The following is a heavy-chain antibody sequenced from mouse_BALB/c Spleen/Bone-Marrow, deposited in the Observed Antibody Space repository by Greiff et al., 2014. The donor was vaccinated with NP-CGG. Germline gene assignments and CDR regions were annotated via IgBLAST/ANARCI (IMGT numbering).Heavy chain of an antibody. J-gene: IGHJ2*01. CDR1: GFSFSDYY. V-gene: IGHV5-12*02. CDR3: ARLGDYSYFYY. CDR2: ISNGGGST. D-gene: IGHD1-1*01. Sequence: EVQGVDSGGGLVQPGGSLKLSCATSGFSFSDYYMYWIRQTPEKRLEWVAYISNGGGSTYYPDTVKGRFTISRDNAKNTLYLQMSRLKSEDTAMYYCARLGDYSYFYYLGQGTTLTVPS.